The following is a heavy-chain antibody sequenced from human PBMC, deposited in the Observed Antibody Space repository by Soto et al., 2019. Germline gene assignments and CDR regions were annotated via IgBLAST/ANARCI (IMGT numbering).Heavy chain of an antibody. J-gene: IGHJ5*02. CDR2: INHSGST. Sequence: QVQLQQWGAGLLKPSETLSLTCAVYGGSFSGYYWSWIRQPPGKGLEWIGEINHSGSTNYNPSLKSRVTISVDTAKHQFSLKLSSVTAADTAVYYCARGRQQQLVHWFDPWGQGTLVTVSS. CDR3: ARGRQQQLVHWFDP. CDR1: GGSFSGYY. D-gene: IGHD6-13*01. V-gene: IGHV4-34*01.